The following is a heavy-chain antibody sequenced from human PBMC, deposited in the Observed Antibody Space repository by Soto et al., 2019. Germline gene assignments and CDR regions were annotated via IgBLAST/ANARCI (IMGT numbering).Heavy chain of an antibody. D-gene: IGHD3-22*01. V-gene: IGHV1-69*01. CDR1: GGTFSSYA. Sequence: QVQLVQSGAEVKKPGSSVKVSCKASGGTFSSYAISWVRQAPGQGLEWMGGIIHIFGTANYAQKFQGRVTITADESTSTAYMEMSSLRSEDTAVYYCARVDSSGYYPSYYYYGMDVWGQGTTVTVSS. CDR3: ARVDSSGYYPSYYYYGMDV. CDR2: IIHIFGTA. J-gene: IGHJ6*02.